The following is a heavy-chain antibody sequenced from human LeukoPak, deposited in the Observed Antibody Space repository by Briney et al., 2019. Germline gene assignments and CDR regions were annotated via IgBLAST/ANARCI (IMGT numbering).Heavy chain of an antibody. V-gene: IGHV3-66*01. CDR1: GGTFSNNY. Sequence: PAETLTLTCAASGGTFSNNYWSWIRQPPGKGLEWISVIYRSGSTHYADSVKDRFIISRDNSKNTLYLQMNSLRAEDTAVYYCAREAENYGLTFDIWGQGTMVTVSS. CDR2: IYRSGST. CDR3: AREAENYGLTFDI. D-gene: IGHD3-10*01. J-gene: IGHJ3*02.